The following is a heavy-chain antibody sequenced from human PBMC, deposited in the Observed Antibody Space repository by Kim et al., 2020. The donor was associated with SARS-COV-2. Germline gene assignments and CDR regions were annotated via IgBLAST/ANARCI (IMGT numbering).Heavy chain of an antibody. CDR3: ATAGRLAARVGWVDP. CDR1: GFTFSSYG. J-gene: IGHJ5*02. V-gene: IGHV3-30*03. CDR2: ISYDGSNT. D-gene: IGHD6-6*01. Sequence: GGSLRLSCAASGFTFSSYGMHWVRQAPGKGLEWVAVISYDGSNTYYADSVKGRFTISRDNSKNTLYLQRNSLRAEDTAVYYCATAGRLAARVGWVDPWGQGTLVTVSS.